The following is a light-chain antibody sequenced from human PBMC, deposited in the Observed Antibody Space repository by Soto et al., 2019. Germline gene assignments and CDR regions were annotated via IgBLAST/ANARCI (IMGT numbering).Light chain of an antibody. CDR1: SSDAGGYNY. Sequence: QSALTQPASVSGSPGQSITISCTGTSSDAGGYNYVSWYQQHPGKVPKLMIFEVSNRPSGVSNRFSGSKSGNTASLTISGLQAEDEADYYCSSYTSSSTRVFGTGTQLTVL. J-gene: IGLJ1*01. V-gene: IGLV2-14*01. CDR3: SSYTSSSTRV. CDR2: EVS.